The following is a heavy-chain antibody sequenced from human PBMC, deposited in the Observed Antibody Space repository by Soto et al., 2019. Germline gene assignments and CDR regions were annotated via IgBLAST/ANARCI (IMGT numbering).Heavy chain of an antibody. J-gene: IGHJ5*02. CDR3: AREGGLAYCGGDCLYNWFDP. D-gene: IGHD2-21*02. CDR2: SSYGGST. CDR1: GGSISSGDYY. Sequence: QVQLQESGPGLVKPSQTLALTCTVSGGSISSGDYYWSWVRQHPGKGLEWIGYSSYGGSTYYNPSLKRRVTIVVDTSRNQFSLRLSSVTAADTAVYYCAREGGLAYCGGDCLYNWFDPWGQGTLVTVSS. V-gene: IGHV4-31*03.